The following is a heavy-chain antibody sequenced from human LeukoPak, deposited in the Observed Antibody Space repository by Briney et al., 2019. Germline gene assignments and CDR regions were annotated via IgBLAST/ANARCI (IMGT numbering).Heavy chain of an antibody. CDR1: GFTFSDYW. D-gene: IGHD3-22*01. CDR3: ARPAYPRHDSSGYYSE. V-gene: IGHV3-7*01. Sequence: PGGSLRLSCAASGFTFSDYWMSWVRQAPGKGLEWVANIKQDGREKYYVDSVKGRFTISRDNAKNSLYLQMNNLRADDTTVYFCARPAYPRHDSSGYYSEWGQGTLVTASS. J-gene: IGHJ4*02. CDR2: IKQDGREK.